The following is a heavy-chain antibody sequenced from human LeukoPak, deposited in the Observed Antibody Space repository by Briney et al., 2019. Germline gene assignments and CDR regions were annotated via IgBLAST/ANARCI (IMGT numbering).Heavy chain of an antibody. CDR1: GFTFSSYE. J-gene: IGHJ6*02. V-gene: IGHV3-48*03. D-gene: IGHD2-2*01. Sequence: GGSLRLSCAASGFTFSSYEMNWVRQAPGKGLEWVSYISSSGSTIYYADSVKGRFTISGDNAKNSLYLQMNSLRAEDTAVYYCARVLVVVVPAAIIPHDGMDVWGQGTTVTVSS. CDR3: ARVLVVVVPAAIIPHDGMDV. CDR2: ISSSGSTI.